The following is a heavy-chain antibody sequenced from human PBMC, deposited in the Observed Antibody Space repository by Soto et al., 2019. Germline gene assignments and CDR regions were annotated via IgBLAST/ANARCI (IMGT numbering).Heavy chain of an antibody. Sequence: QVQLVESGGGVVQPGRSLRLSCAASGFTFSSYAMHWVRQAPGKGLEWVAVISYDGSKKYYADSVKGRFTISRDNSKNTLYLQMNTLRAGDTAVYYCARDETTDLSPFWDFWGQGTMVTVSS. CDR3: ARDETTDLSPFWDF. CDR2: ISYDGSKK. J-gene: IGHJ3*01. D-gene: IGHD4-4*01. V-gene: IGHV3-30-3*01. CDR1: GFTFSSYA.